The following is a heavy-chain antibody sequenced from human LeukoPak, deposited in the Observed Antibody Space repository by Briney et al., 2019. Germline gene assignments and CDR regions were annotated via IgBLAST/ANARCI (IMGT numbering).Heavy chain of an antibody. CDR1: GFTFSSYE. V-gene: IGHV3-48*03. CDR3: ARDQAGRHSDY. J-gene: IGHJ4*02. D-gene: IGHD6-13*01. CDR2: ISSSGSTI. Sequence: GGSLRLSCAASGFTFSSYEMNWVRQAPGKGLEWVSYISSSGSTIYYADSVKGRFTISRDNAKNSLYLQMNSLRAEDSAVYYCARDQAGRHSDYWGQGTLVTVSS.